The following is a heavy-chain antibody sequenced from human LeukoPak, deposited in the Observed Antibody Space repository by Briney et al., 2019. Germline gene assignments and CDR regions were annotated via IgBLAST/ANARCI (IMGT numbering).Heavy chain of an antibody. CDR2: IWYDGSNK. CDR3: ARTGDSAAFDI. J-gene: IGHJ3*02. D-gene: IGHD3-10*01. Sequence: GGSLRLSCAASGFTFSSYGMHWVRQAPGKGLEWVAVIWYDGSNKYYADSVKGRFTISRDNSKNTLYLQMNSLRAEGTAVYYCARTGDSAAFDIRGQGTMVTVSS. CDR1: GFTFSSYG. V-gene: IGHV3-33*01.